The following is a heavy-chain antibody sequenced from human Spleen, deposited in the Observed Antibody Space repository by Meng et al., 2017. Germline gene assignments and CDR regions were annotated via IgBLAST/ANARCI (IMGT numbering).Heavy chain of an antibody. D-gene: IGHD3-10*01. CDR1: GGAFSGYY. CDR3: ARSLRDYYGSGRLGP. CDR2: INHSGST. J-gene: IGHJ5*02. Sequence: QVQLQQWGAGLSKSSETLSLTSAVYGGAFSGYYWNWIRHPPGKGLESIGEINHSGSTNYNPSLKSLLTISIDTSKNQYSLKLSSVTAADTAVYYCARSLRDYYGSGRLGPWGQGTLVTVSS. V-gene: IGHV4-34*01.